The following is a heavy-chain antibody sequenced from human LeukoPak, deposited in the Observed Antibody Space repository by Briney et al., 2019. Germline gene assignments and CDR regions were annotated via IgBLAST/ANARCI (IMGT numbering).Heavy chain of an antibody. CDR3: ARGGEIVAY. CDR2: ISSSGSTT. V-gene: IGHV3-48*03. D-gene: IGHD2-21*01. Sequence: GGSLRLSCAASGFTVSSYYMYWVRQAPGKGLEWVSYISSSGSTTYHADSVKGRFTISRDNAKNSLYLQMNSLRAEDTAVYYCARGGEIVAYWGQGTLVTVSS. CDR1: GFTVSSYY. J-gene: IGHJ4*02.